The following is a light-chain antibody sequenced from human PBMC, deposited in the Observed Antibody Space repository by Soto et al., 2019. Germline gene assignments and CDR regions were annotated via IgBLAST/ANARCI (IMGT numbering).Light chain of an antibody. V-gene: IGLV2-11*01. CDR3: CSYAGSYTFV. Sequence: QPVLTQPRSVSGSPGQSVTISCTGTSSDVGGYNYVSWYQQHPGKAPKLKIYDVSKRPSGVPDRFSGSKSGNTASLTISGLQAEDEADYYCCSYAGSYTFVFGGGTKLTVL. J-gene: IGLJ2*01. CDR2: DVS. CDR1: SSDVGGYNY.